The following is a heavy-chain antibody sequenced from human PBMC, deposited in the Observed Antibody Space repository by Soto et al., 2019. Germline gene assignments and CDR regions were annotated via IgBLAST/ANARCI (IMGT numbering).Heavy chain of an antibody. V-gene: IGHV3-53*02. J-gene: IGHJ6*02. Sequence: EVQLVETGGCLIQPGGSLRLSCAASGFTVSSNYMSWVRQAPGKGLEWVSVIYSGGSTYYADSVRGRFTISRDNSKKTLYLQMKSLRAEDTAVYYCARDPPATRHGMDVWGQGTTVTVSS. CDR1: GFTVSSNY. CDR2: IYSGGST. CDR3: ARDPPATRHGMDV.